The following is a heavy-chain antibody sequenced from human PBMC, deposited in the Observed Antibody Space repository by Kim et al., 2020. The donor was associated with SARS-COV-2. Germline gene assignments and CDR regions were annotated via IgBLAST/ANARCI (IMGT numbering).Heavy chain of an antibody. CDR1: GFTFSSYE. D-gene: IGHD6-13*01. J-gene: IGHJ6*02. CDR2: ISSSGSTI. CDR3: ARIPWGYSREHYYYYYGMDV. Sequence: GGSLRLSCAASGFTFSSYEMNWVRQAPGKGLEWVSYISSSGSTIYYADSVKGRFTISRDNAKNSLYLQMNSLRAEDTAVYYCARIPWGYSREHYYYYYGMDVWGQGTTVTVSS. V-gene: IGHV3-48*03.